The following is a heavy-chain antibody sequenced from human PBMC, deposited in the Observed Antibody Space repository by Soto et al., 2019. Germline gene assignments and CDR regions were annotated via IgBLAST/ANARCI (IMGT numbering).Heavy chain of an antibody. CDR1: GFHFNNHV. D-gene: IGHD3-16*01. V-gene: IGHV3-23*01. CDR3: AKTVGDKKLEDH. CDR2: ISNSDDVG. J-gene: IGHJ4*02. Sequence: HPGGSLRLSCSVSGFHFNNHVINLVRQAPGKGLEWVASISNSDDVGFYADSVRGRFSVTRDRSTNTLHLQMDYVQVEDTGIYYCAKTVGDKKLEDHWGQGTLVPVSS.